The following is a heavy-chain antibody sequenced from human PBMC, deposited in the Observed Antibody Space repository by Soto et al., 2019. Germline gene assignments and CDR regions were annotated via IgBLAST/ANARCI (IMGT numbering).Heavy chain of an antibody. J-gene: IGHJ4*02. Sequence: QLQLQESGPGLVKPSETLSLTCTVSGGSISSSSYYWGWIRQPPGKGLEGIGSIYYSGSTYYNPSLKSRVTISVDTSKNQFSLKLSSVTAADTAVYYCARRGSSSWYGYWGQGTLVTVSS. D-gene: IGHD6-13*01. CDR3: ARRGSSSWYGY. CDR1: GGSISSSSYY. CDR2: IYYSGST. V-gene: IGHV4-39*01.